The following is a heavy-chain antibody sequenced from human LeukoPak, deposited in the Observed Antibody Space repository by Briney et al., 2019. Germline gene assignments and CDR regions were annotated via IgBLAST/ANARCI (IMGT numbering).Heavy chain of an antibody. J-gene: IGHJ4*02. Sequence: GGSLRLSCAASGFTFSNYAMSWVRQAPGKGLEWVSAVSSSGGNTYYADTVKGRFTISRDNAKNTLYLQMNSLRAEDTAVYYCARVGIAVAEYDYWGQGTLVTVSS. CDR1: GFTFSNYA. V-gene: IGHV3-23*01. D-gene: IGHD6-19*01. CDR3: ARVGIAVAEYDY. CDR2: VSSSGGNT.